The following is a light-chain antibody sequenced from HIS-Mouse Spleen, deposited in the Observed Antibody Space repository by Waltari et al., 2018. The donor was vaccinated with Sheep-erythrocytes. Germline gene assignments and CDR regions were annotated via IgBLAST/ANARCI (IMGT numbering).Light chain of an antibody. J-gene: IGKJ5*01. V-gene: IGKV3-11*01. CDR1: QSVSSY. CDR2: DAS. Sequence: EIVLTQSPATLSLSPGERATLSCRASQSVSSYLAWYQQKPGQAPRLLIYDASNRATGIPARFSGSGSGTDFTLTISSLEPEDFATYYCQQDNSFPITFGQGTRLEIK. CDR3: QQDNSFPIT.